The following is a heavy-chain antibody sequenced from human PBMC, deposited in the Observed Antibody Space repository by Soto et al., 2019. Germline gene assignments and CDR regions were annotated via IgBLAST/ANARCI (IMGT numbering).Heavy chain of an antibody. Sequence: ASVKVSCKASGYTFTSYAMHWVRQAPGQRLEWMGWINAGNGNTKYSQKLQGRVTMTTDTSTSTAYMELRSLRSDDTAVYYCARGYCSGGSCYSRPLGLDNWFDPWGQGTLVTVSS. J-gene: IGHJ5*02. CDR1: GYTFTSYA. V-gene: IGHV1-3*01. D-gene: IGHD2-15*01. CDR3: ARGYCSGGSCYSRPLGLDNWFDP. CDR2: INAGNGNT.